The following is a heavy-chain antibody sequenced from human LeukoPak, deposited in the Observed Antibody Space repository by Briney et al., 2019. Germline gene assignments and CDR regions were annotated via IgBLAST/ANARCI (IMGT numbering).Heavy chain of an antibody. Sequence: AAVKVSCKASGYTFTVYYMHWVRQAPGQGLDWMGWINLNSGVTNYAQKFQGRGTMTRDTSLRTAYMGVRRLRSEDGAVYYCARGTPYFDYWGQGKPVTVSS. CDR2: INLNSGVT. CDR1: GYTFTVYY. J-gene: IGHJ4*02. V-gene: IGHV1-2*02. CDR3: ARGTPYFDY.